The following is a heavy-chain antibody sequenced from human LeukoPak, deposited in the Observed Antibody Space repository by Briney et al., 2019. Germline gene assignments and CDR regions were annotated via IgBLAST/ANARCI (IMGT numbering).Heavy chain of an antibody. CDR1: GYTVSNYG. V-gene: IGHV1-18*04. CDR2: TSYNGNT. D-gene: IGHD6-19*01. Sequence: GASVKVSCKASGYTVSNYGISWVRQAPGLGLEWMGWTSYNGNTNYAQKFRDRVTMTTDTSTTTAYMELRSLESDDTAVYYCARHSGSGWQALGYWGQGTLVTVSS. J-gene: IGHJ4*02. CDR3: ARHSGSGWQALGY.